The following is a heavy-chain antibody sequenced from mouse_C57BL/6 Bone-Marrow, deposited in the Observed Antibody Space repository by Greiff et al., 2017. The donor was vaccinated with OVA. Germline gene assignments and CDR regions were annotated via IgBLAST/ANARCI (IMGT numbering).Heavy chain of an antibody. D-gene: IGHD2-4*01. V-gene: IGHV1-50*01. Sequence: QVQLQQPGAELVKPGASVKLSCKASGYTFTSYWMQWVKQRPGQGLEWIGEIDPSDSYTNYNQKFKGKATLTVDTSSSTAYMQLSSLTSEDSAVYYCASFIYYDYDEGGSFDYWGQGTTLTVSS. CDR2: IDPSDSYT. CDR1: GYTFTSYW. CDR3: ASFIYYDYDEGGSFDY. J-gene: IGHJ2*01.